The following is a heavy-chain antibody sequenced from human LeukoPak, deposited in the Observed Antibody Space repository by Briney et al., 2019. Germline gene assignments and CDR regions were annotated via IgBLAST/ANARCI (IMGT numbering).Heavy chain of an antibody. CDR1: GFTFSSYW. V-gene: IGHV3-74*01. Sequence: TGGSLRLSCAASGFTFSSYWMHWVRQAPGKGLVWVSRINSDGSSTSYADSVKGRFTISRDNAKNTLYLQMNSLRAEDTAVYYCVSPVGDDILTGYYPLDAFDIWGQGTMVTVSS. D-gene: IGHD3-9*01. CDR2: INSDGSST. CDR3: VSPVGDDILTGYYPLDAFDI. J-gene: IGHJ3*02.